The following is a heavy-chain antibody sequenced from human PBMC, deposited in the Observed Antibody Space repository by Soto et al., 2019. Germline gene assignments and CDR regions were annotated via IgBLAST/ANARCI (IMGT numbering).Heavy chain of an antibody. D-gene: IGHD1-26*01. Sequence: SETLSLTCNVSGDSIGRFYWSWIRQSAEKGLEWIGRVYSTGGTAYNPALKGRVTISLDRSNNHVSLEMNSVTAADTAVYFCARDLSGTGLDIWGRGTRVTVS. J-gene: IGHJ6*02. V-gene: IGHV4-4*07. CDR1: GDSIGRFY. CDR3: ARDLSGTGLDI. CDR2: VYSTGGT.